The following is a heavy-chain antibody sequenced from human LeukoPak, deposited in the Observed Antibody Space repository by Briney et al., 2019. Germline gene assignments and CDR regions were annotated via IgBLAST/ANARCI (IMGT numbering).Heavy chain of an antibody. Sequence: PGGSLRLSCAASGFTFSSYWMHWVRQAPGKGLVWVSHINSDGSNTNYADSVRGRFTISRDNAKNTLYLQMNSLRAEDTAVYYCVRVDYPFESWGQGTLVTVSS. D-gene: IGHD4/OR15-4a*01. V-gene: IGHV3-74*01. J-gene: IGHJ4*02. CDR3: VRVDYPFES. CDR2: INSDGSNT. CDR1: GFTFSSYW.